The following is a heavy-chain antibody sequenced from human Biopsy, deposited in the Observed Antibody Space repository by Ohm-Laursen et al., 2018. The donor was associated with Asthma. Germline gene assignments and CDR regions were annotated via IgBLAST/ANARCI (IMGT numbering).Heavy chain of an antibody. J-gene: IGHJ6*02. Sequence: SVKPSCKAHGDILSSFGIKWARQAPGQGLEWMGGIIPIFGTSNYAQKFQGKVTFTADGSTISANMELSSLTSEDSAVYDCAREVSTVDYGYYYFPMDVWGQGTTVTVSS. D-gene: IGHD4-17*01. CDR2: IIPIFGTS. V-gene: IGHV1-69*13. CDR1: GDILSSFG. CDR3: AREVSTVDYGYYYFPMDV.